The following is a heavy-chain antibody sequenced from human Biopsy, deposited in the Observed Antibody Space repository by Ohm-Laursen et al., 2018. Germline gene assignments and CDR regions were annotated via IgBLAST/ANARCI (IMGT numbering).Heavy chain of an antibody. Sequence: GTLSLTWTVSGGSLNFYYWSWIRQPPGKGLEWIGYMYYSGSTKYSPSLKNRVTVSFDTSRNQFSLKLTSMTPADTAVYYCVRGRSPDNYWGQGALVIVSS. CDR1: GGSLNFYY. V-gene: IGHV4-59*01. D-gene: IGHD1-14*01. CDR3: VRGRSPDNY. J-gene: IGHJ4*02. CDR2: MYYSGST.